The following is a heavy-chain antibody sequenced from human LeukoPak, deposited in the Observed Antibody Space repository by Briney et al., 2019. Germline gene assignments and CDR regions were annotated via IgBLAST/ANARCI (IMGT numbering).Heavy chain of an antibody. J-gene: IGHJ4*02. CDR2: ISSNNRYI. Sequence: GGSLRLSCAASGFTFSTYSMNWVRQAPGQGLEWVSSISSNNRYIYYADSVKGRFTISRDNAKNSLYLQMSSLRVEDTAVYYCVPKGNEGYWGQGTLVTVSS. V-gene: IGHV3-21*01. CDR3: VPKGNEGY. D-gene: IGHD1-1*01. CDR1: GFTFSTYS.